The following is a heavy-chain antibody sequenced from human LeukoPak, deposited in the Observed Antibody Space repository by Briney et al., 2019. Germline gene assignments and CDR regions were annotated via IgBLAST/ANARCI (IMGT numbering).Heavy chain of an antibody. CDR2: IYYSGST. Sequence: SETLSLTCTVSGGSISSYYWSWIRQPPGKGLEWIGYIYYSGSTNYNPSLKSRVTISVDTSKNQFSLKLSSVTAADTAVYYCARFGGKRMIVVVTDAFDIWGQGTMVTVSS. V-gene: IGHV4-59*01. CDR1: GGSISSYY. CDR3: ARFGGKRMIVVVTDAFDI. J-gene: IGHJ3*02. D-gene: IGHD3-22*01.